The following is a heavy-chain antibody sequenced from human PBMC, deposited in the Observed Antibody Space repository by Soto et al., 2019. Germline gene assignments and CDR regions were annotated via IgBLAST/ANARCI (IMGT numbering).Heavy chain of an antibody. CDR2: IYSGGST. CDR1: GFTVSSNY. CDR3: ARANYYDSSGGFDY. Sequence: EVQLVESGGGLVQPGGSLRLSCAASGFTVSSNYMSWVRQAPGKGLEWVSVIYSGGSTYYADSVKGRFTISRHNSKNALDLQMNSLRAEDTALYYCARANYYDSSGGFDYWGQGTLVTVSS. J-gene: IGHJ4*02. D-gene: IGHD3-22*01. V-gene: IGHV3-53*04.